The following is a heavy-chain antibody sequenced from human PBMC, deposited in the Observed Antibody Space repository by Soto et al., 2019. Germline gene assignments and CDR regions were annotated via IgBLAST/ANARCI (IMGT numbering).Heavy chain of an antibody. V-gene: IGHV1-58*01. CDR2: IVVGSGNT. Sequence: EASVKFSCKASGFTFTSSAVEWVRHARGQRLEWIGLIVVGSGNTNYAQKFQERVTITRDMSTSTAYMELSSLRSEDTAVYYCAAASRITIFGVVIAPHYGMDVWGQGTTVTVSS. CDR1: GFTFTSSA. J-gene: IGHJ6*02. D-gene: IGHD3-3*01. CDR3: AAASRITIFGVVIAPHYGMDV.